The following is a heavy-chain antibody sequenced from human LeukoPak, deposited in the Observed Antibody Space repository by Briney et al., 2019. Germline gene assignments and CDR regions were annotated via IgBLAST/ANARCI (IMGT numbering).Heavy chain of an antibody. D-gene: IGHD5-12*01. CDR2: ISAYNGNT. Sequence: ASVKVSCKASGYIFTNYGLSWVRQAPGQGLEWMGWISAYNGNTDYAQKLQDRVTMTTDTSTSTAYMELRSLRSDDTAVYYCARSTSGYEPFDYWGQGTLVTVSS. CDR3: ARSTSGYEPFDY. V-gene: IGHV1-18*01. CDR1: GYIFTNYG. J-gene: IGHJ4*02.